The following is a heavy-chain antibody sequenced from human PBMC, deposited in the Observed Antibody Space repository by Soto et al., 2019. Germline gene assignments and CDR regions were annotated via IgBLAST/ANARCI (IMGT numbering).Heavy chain of an antibody. Sequence: EVQLVESGGGLVQPGGSLRLSCAASGFTFSRSWMSWVRQAPGKGLGWVANIKPDGSDKNYVDTVKGRVTISRDTAKNALYLQMSSLRAEDTAVYYCARLWPTVTCDYWGQGALGIVSS. CDR2: IKPDGSDK. V-gene: IGHV3-7*04. D-gene: IGHD4-17*01. J-gene: IGHJ4*02. CDR1: GFTFSRSW. CDR3: ARLWPTVTCDY.